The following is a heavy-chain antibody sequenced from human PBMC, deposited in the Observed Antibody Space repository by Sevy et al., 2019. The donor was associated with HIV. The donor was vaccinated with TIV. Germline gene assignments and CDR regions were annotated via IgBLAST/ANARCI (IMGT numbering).Heavy chain of an antibody. D-gene: IGHD7-27*01. CDR3: ARSWDYWGQMGY. CDR1: GFTFNNYW. J-gene: IGHJ4*02. CDR2: IKQDGSDK. Sequence: GGSLRLSCAASGFTFNNYWMTWVRQAPGKGLEWVANIKQDGSDKYYMESVKGRFKISRDNTKNSRYLQLNSLRAEDTAVYYCARSWDYWGQMGYWGQGTLVTVSS. V-gene: IGHV3-7*03.